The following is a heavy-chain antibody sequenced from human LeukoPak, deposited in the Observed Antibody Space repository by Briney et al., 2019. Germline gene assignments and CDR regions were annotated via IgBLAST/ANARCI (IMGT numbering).Heavy chain of an antibody. V-gene: IGHV4-4*07. Sequence: SETLSLTCTVSSGSISSYYWGWVRQPPGKGLEWIGRIYTTGTTHYNPSLKSRVTMSVDTSTNQFSLNLRSMTAADTAVYYCGRQGYTASYYFLDYWSKGTLVTVS. CDR1: SGSISSYY. CDR3: GRQGYTASYYFLDY. D-gene: IGHD1-26*01. CDR2: IYTTGTT. J-gene: IGHJ4*02.